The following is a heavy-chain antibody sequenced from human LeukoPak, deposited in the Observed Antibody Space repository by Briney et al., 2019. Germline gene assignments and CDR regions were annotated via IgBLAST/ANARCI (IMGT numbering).Heavy chain of an antibody. CDR2: INSDGSNT. D-gene: IGHD5-12*01. V-gene: IGHV3-74*01. CDR3: ARGQYGGYDSIGGY. CDR1: GFTFSSYW. Sequence: PGGSLRLSCAASGFTFSSYWMHWVRQAPGKGLVWVSRINSDGSNTDYADSVKGRITISRDNAKNTLFLQMNSLRDEDTAVYYCARGQYGGYDSIGGYWGQGTLSPSPQ. J-gene: IGHJ4*02.